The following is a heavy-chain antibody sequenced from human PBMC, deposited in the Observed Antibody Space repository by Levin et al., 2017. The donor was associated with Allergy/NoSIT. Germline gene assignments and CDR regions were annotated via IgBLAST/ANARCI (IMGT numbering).Heavy chain of an antibody. Sequence: GGSLRLSCAASGFTFSSYGMHWVRQAPGKGLEWVAVIWYDGSNKYYADSVKGRFTISRDNSKNTLYLQMNSLRAEDTAVYYCARDGRGYSGYTPGDYWGQGTLVTVSS. V-gene: IGHV3-33*01. CDR1: GFTFSSYG. J-gene: IGHJ4*02. CDR2: IWYDGSNK. D-gene: IGHD5-12*01. CDR3: ARDGRGYSGYTPGDY.